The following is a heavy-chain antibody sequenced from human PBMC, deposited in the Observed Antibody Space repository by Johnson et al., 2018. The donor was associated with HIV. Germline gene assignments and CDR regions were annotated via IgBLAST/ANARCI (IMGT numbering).Heavy chain of an antibody. Sequence: VQLVESGGGLVQPGGSLRLSCAASGFTVSSNYMSWVRQAPWKGLEWVSVIYSGGSTYYADSVKGRFTISRDNSKNTLNLQMNSLRAEDTAVYYCARDLPHDYGVGYAFDIWGQGTMVTVSS. V-gene: IGHV3-66*02. CDR2: IYSGGST. CDR3: ARDLPHDYGVGYAFDI. D-gene: IGHD4-17*01. CDR1: GFTVSSNY. J-gene: IGHJ3*02.